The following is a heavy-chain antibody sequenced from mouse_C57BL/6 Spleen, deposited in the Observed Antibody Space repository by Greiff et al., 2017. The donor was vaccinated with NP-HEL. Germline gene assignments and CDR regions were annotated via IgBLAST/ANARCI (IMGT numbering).Heavy chain of an antibody. CDR2: IYPGDGDT. CDR1: GYAFSSSW. J-gene: IGHJ2*01. Sequence: VQLQQSGPELVKPGASVKISCKASGYAFSSSWMNWVKQRPGKGLEWIGRIYPGDGDTNYNGKFKGKATLTADKSSSTAYMQLSSLTSEDSAVYFCARSLITAVVATGDYWGQGTTLTVSS. CDR3: ARSLITAVVATGDY. V-gene: IGHV1-82*01. D-gene: IGHD1-1*01.